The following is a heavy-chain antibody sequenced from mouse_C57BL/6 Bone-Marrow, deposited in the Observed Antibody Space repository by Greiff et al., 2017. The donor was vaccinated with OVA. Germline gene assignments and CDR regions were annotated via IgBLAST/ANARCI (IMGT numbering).Heavy chain of an antibody. CDR1: GFTFSSYA. CDR3: TRDLGSAFDY. CDR2: ISSGGDYI. D-gene: IGHD1-1*01. Sequence: EVKLMESGEGLVKPGGSLKLSCAASGFTFSSYAMSWVRQTPEKRLEWVAYISSGGDYIYYADNVKGRFTISRANARNTLYMQLSCLTSADSSMYYCTRDLGSAFDYWGQGTSLTVSS. J-gene: IGHJ2*02. V-gene: IGHV5-9-1*02.